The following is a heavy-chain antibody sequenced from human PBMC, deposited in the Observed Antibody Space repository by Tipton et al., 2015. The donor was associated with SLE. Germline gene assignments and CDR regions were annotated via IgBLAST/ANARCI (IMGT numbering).Heavy chain of an antibody. D-gene: IGHD2-15*01. J-gene: IGHJ3*02. V-gene: IGHV3-33*01. CDR2: IWSGANNK. CDR3: VRERAPFGGFDI. Sequence: SLRLSCAASGFTFSNYGMHWVRQAPGKGLEWVAVIWSGANNKYHADSVRGRFTMSRDNSKNTLDLQMNSLRVEDTALYYCVRERAPFGGFDIWGQGTMVTVSS. CDR1: GFTFSNYG.